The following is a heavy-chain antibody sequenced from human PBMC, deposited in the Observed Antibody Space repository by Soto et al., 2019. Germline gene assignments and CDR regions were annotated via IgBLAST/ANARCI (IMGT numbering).Heavy chain of an antibody. D-gene: IGHD2-15*01. J-gene: IGHJ4*02. Sequence: QVQLVQSGAQVKKPGASVKVSCKASGYTFTNSDINWVRHAPGQGLDWMGWMNPDSGHAAYAQKVQGRVTLTTRTSESTVYMEMRSLGSEDTAVYYCARRPHCSGGICYYGLDNWGQGTLVTVSS. CDR2: MNPDSGHA. V-gene: IGHV1-8*01. CDR3: ARRPHCSGGICYYGLDN. CDR1: GYTFTNSD.